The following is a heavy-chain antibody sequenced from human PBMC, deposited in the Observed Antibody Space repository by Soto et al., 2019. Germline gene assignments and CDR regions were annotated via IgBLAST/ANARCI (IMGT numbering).Heavy chain of an antibody. Sequence: GGSLRLSCAASGFTFSSYSMNWVRQAPGKGLEWVSYISSSSSTIYYADSVKGRFTISRDNAKNSLYLQMNSLRDEDTAVYYCARESTMIVVVTDAFDIWGQGTMVTVSS. CDR1: GFTFSSYS. CDR3: ARESTMIVVVTDAFDI. CDR2: ISSSSSTI. J-gene: IGHJ3*02. V-gene: IGHV3-48*02. D-gene: IGHD3-22*01.